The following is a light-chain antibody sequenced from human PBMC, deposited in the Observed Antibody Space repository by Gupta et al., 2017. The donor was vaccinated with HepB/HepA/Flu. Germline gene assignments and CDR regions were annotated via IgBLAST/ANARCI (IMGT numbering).Light chain of an antibody. CDR2: QGS. J-gene: IGKJ4*01. V-gene: IGKV2D-30*01. CDR1: QSLAFSDGNTF. Sequence: DAVLTQSPLSLPVNLGQPASISCRSSQSLAFSDGNTFLDWFQQRPVQTPRRILYQGSKWDFGVPERFSGSGSGNDFTLRSIRAEDEDVEIYYCLQGTHWHTFGGGTKLEIK. CDR3: LQGTHWHT.